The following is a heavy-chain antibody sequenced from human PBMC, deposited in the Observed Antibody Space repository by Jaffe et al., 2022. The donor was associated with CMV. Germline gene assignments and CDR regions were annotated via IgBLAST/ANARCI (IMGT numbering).Heavy chain of an antibody. V-gene: IGHV4-4*07. CDR2: IYFSGST. D-gene: IGHD1-26*01. J-gene: IGHJ4*02. Sequence: QVQLQESGPGLVKPSETLLLTCSVSGDYITSYYWSWIRQPAGKGLEWIGRIYFSGSTNYNPSLRSRVSMSSDASKNQLSLKLSSVTAADTAMYYCARDHDSGSYFDFWGRGTLVTVSS. CDR1: GDYITSYY. CDR3: ARDHDSGSYFDF.